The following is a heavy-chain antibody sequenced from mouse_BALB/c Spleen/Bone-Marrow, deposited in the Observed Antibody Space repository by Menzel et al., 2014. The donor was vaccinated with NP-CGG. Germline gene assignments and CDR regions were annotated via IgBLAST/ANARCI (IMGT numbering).Heavy chain of an antibody. CDR2: IDPANGNT. CDR3: ARYYYGSSYFDY. Sequence: VQLQQSGAELVKPGASVKLSCTASGFNIKDTYMHWVKQRPEQGLVWIGRIDPANGNTKYDPKFQGKATITADTSSNTAYLQLSSLTSEDTAVYYCARYYYGSSYFDYWGQGTTLTVSS. CDR1: GFNIKDTY. V-gene: IGHV14-3*02. J-gene: IGHJ2*01. D-gene: IGHD1-1*01.